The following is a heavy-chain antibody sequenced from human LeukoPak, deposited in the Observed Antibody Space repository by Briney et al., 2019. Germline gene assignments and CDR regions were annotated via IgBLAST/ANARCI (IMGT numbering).Heavy chain of an antibody. CDR1: GGSISSYY. J-gene: IGHJ4*02. CDR3: ARVTPRWMGATPYYFDY. D-gene: IGHD1-26*01. CDR2: IYYSGST. Sequence: SETLSLTCTVSGGSISSYYWSWIRQPPGKGLEWIGYIYYSGSTNYNPSLKSRVTISVDTSKNQFSLKLSSVTAADTAVYYCARVTPRWMGATPYYFDYWGQGTLVTVSS. V-gene: IGHV4-59*01.